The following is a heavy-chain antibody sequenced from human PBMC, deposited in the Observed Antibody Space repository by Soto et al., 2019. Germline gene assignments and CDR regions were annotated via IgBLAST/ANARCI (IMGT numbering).Heavy chain of an antibody. CDR1: GYTFTSYG. J-gene: IGHJ6*02. D-gene: IGHD3-22*01. Sequence: QVQLVQSGAEVKKPGASVKVSCKASGYTFTSYGISWVRQAPGQGLEWMGWISAYNGNTNYAQKLQGRVTMTTDTSTSTAYMELRSLRSNDTAVYYCARVPLRPGYDSSGYGDVWGQGTTVTVSS. V-gene: IGHV1-18*01. CDR3: ARVPLRPGYDSSGYGDV. CDR2: ISAYNGNT.